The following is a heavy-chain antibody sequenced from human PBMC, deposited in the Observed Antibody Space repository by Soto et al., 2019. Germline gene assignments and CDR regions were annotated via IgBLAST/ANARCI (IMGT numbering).Heavy chain of an antibody. Sequence: ASVKVSCKASGYTFTSYGISWVRQAPGQGLEWMGWISAYNGNTNYAQKLQGRVTMTTDTSTSTAYMELRSLRSDDTAVYYCARDRRGTAMVPRKFDPWGQGTLVTVSS. CDR1: GYTFTSYG. CDR3: ARDRRGTAMVPRKFDP. D-gene: IGHD5-18*01. V-gene: IGHV1-18*04. J-gene: IGHJ5*02. CDR2: ISAYNGNT.